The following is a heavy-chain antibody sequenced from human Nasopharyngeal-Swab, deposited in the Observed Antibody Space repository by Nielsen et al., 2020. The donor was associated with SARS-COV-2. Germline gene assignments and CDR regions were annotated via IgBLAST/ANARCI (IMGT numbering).Heavy chain of an antibody. Sequence: SETLSLTCTVSGGSISSGGYYWSWIRQHPGKGLEWIGYIYYSGSTYYNPSLKSRVTISVDTSKNQFSLKLSSVTAADTAVYYCAREGGYYYDSSGYYPSNRYFDYWGQGTLVTVS. CDR3: AREGGYYYDSSGYYPSNRYFDY. D-gene: IGHD3-22*01. CDR1: GGSISSGGYY. J-gene: IGHJ4*02. CDR2: IYYSGST. V-gene: IGHV4-31*03.